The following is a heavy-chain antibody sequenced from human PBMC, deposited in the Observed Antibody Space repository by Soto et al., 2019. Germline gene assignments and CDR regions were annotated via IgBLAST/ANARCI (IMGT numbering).Heavy chain of an antibody. D-gene: IGHD2-8*01. V-gene: IGHV1-2*02. CDR3: AREGGDIVQMVYALPWY. CDR1: GYTFTDYY. J-gene: IGHJ4*02. Sequence: GASVKVSCKASGYTFTDYYMHWMRQCPRQGLEWMGWINPNSGATSYAQRFQGRVTMTRDTSIGKAFMELRPLTPDDTAVYYCAREGGDIVQMVYALPWYWGQGTLVTVSS. CDR2: INPNSGAT.